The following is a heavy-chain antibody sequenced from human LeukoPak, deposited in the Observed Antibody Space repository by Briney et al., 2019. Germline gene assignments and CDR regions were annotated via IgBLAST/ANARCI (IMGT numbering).Heavy chain of an antibody. CDR2: FDPEDGET. D-gene: IGHD4-11*01. J-gene: IGHJ4*02. CDR1: GYTLTELS. V-gene: IGHV1-24*01. CDR3: ARAPGDSNYEHFDY. Sequence: GASVTVSCKVSGYTLTELSMHWVRQAPGKGLEWMGGFDPEDGETIYAQKFQGRVTMTEDTSTDTAYMELSSLRSDDTAVYYCARAPGDSNYEHFDYWGQGTLVTVSS.